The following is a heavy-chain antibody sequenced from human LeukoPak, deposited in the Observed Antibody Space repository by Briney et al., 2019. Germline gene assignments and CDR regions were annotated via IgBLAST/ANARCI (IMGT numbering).Heavy chain of an antibody. J-gene: IGHJ6*02. D-gene: IGHD3-3*01. V-gene: IGHV1-18*01. CDR1: GYTFTSYG. CDR2: ISAYNGNT. Sequence: GASVKVSCKASGYTFTSYGISWVRQAPGQGLEWMGWISAYNGNTNYAQKLQGRVTMTTDTSTSTAYMELRSLRSDDTAVYYCARDRDYDFWSGLLTPYCGMDVWGQGTTVTVSS. CDR3: ARDRDYDFWSGLLTPYCGMDV.